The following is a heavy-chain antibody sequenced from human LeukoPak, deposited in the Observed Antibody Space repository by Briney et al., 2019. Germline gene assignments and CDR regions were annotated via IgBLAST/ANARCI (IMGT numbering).Heavy chain of an antibody. D-gene: IGHD4-17*01. CDR3: ARDGKVDYGQNWFDP. J-gene: IGHJ5*02. CDR2: ISSSDSTI. Sequence: PGGSLRLSCAASGFTFSSYEMNWVRQAPGKGLEWVSYISSSDSTIYYADSVRGRFTISRDNAKNSLYLQMNSLRAEDTAVYYCARDGKVDYGQNWFDPWGQGTLVTVSS. V-gene: IGHV3-48*03. CDR1: GFTFSSYE.